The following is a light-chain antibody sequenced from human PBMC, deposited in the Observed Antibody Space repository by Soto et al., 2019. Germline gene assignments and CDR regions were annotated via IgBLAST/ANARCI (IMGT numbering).Light chain of an antibody. CDR3: QQPSSYPVT. J-gene: IGKJ2*01. V-gene: IGKV1-5*03. CDR1: QSISSW. CDR2: KAS. Sequence: DIQMTQSPSTLSASVGDRVTITCRASQSISSWLAWYQQKPGKAPNLLIYKASNLESGVPSRFSGSGSGTEFTSTISSLQPDDFATYYCQQPSSYPVTFGQGPKLEIK.